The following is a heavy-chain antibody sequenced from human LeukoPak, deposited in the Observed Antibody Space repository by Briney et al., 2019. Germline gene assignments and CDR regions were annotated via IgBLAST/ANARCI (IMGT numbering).Heavy chain of an antibody. Sequence: PGGSLRLSCAASGFTFSTYAMSWVRQATGKGLEWVSGISDGGDYTYYADSVKGRFTISRDNSKNTLYLQMNSLRADDTAVYHCAKEKKSGGWPIDYWGQGALVTVSS. CDR2: ISDGGDYT. CDR3: AKEKKSGGWPIDY. V-gene: IGHV3-23*01. CDR1: GFTFSTYA. J-gene: IGHJ4*02. D-gene: IGHD6-19*01.